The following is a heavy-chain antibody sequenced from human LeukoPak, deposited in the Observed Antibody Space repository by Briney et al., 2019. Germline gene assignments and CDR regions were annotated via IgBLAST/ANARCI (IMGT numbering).Heavy chain of an antibody. CDR2: ISWNSGSI. Sequence: GGSLRLSCAASGFTFDDYAMHWVRQAPGKGLEWVSGISWNSGSIGYADSVKGRFTISRDNAKNSLYLQMNSLRAEGTALYYCAKDSDYYGSGTYWGQGTLVTVSS. V-gene: IGHV3-9*01. CDR3: AKDSDYYGSGTY. D-gene: IGHD3-10*01. CDR1: GFTFDDYA. J-gene: IGHJ4*02.